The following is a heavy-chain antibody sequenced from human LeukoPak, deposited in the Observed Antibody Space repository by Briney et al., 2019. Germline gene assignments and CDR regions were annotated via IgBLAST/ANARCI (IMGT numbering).Heavy chain of an antibody. V-gene: IGHV4-59*01. CDR1: GGSISSYY. CDR2: IYYSGST. J-gene: IGHJ6*03. D-gene: IGHD6-13*01. CDR3: ASQYSSSWSYMDV. Sequence: SETLSLTCTVSGGSISSYYWSWIRQPPGKGLEWIGYIYYSGSTNDNPSLKSRATISVDTPKNQFSLKLSSVTAADTAVYYCASQYSSSWSYMDVWGKGTTVTVSS.